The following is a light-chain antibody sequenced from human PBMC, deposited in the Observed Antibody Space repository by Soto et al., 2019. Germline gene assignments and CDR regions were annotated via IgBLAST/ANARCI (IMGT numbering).Light chain of an antibody. Sequence: IQLTQSPSSLSASVGDRVTITCRASQGIGRYLAWYQQKPGKAPKLLIYSASTLQSGVPSGFTGSGSGTDFTLTIISLQPIDFAIYYCQQLNNYPITFGQGTRLEIK. CDR3: QQLNNYPIT. V-gene: IGKV1-9*01. CDR1: QGIGRY. CDR2: SAS. J-gene: IGKJ5*01.